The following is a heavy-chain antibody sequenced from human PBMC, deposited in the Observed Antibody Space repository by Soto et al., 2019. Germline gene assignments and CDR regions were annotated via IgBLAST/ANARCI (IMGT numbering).Heavy chain of an antibody. CDR2: IDPGDTYV. CDR1: GYTFTTFW. CDR3: ARIYCTTTTCDSWFDP. D-gene: IGHD2-8*01. V-gene: IGHV5-10-1*01. J-gene: IGHJ5*02. Sequence: GESLKISCTGFGYTFTTFWISWVRQMPGKGLEWMGRIDPGDTYVTYSPASQGHVTISADKASSTAYLQWSSLKASDTAMYYCARIYCTTTTCDSWFDPWGQGTLVTVSS.